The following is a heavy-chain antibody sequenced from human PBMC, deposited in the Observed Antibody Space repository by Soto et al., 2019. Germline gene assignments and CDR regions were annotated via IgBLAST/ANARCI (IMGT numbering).Heavy chain of an antibody. D-gene: IGHD3-3*01. J-gene: IGHJ6*02. Sequence: GGSLRLSCAASGFDFSDHGMHWVRQAPGEGLEWVTVISYDGTAKYYKESVKGRSTTSRDNSKKTLYLQIDSLRVEDAAVYYCAKDEGRFLRNYFNYGIDVWGLGTTVTVSS. CDR2: ISYDGTAK. V-gene: IGHV3-33*03. CDR1: GFDFSDHG. CDR3: AKDEGRFLRNYFNYGIDV.